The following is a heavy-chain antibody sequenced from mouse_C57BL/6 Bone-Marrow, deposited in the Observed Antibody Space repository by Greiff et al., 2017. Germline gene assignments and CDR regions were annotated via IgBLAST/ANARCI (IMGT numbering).Heavy chain of an antibody. J-gene: IGHJ1*03. Sequence: QVQLQQSGAELVKPGASVKMSCKASGYTFTSYWITWVKQRPGQGLEWIGDIDPGSGSTNYNEKFKSKATLTVDTSSSTAYMQLSSLTSEDSAVYYGARLYDGYSYWYFDVWGTGTTVTVSS. CDR1: GYTFTSYW. CDR3: ARLYDGYSYWYFDV. D-gene: IGHD2-3*01. V-gene: IGHV1-55*01. CDR2: IDPGSGST.